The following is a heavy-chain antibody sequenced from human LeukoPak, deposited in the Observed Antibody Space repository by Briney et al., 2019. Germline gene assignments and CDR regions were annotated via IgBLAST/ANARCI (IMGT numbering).Heavy chain of an antibody. D-gene: IGHD3-10*01. Sequence: GGSLRLSCAASGFTSSSYGMSWVRQAPGKGLEWVSAISGSGGSTYYADSVKGRFTISRDNSKNTLYLQMNSLRAEDTAVYYCAKVMVRGVISSRNWFDPWGQGTLVTVSS. V-gene: IGHV3-23*01. CDR1: GFTSSSYG. CDR3: AKVMVRGVISSRNWFDP. J-gene: IGHJ5*02. CDR2: ISGSGGST.